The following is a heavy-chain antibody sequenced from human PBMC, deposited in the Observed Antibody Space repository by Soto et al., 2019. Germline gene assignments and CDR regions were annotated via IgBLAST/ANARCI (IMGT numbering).Heavy chain of an antibody. CDR2: IHYSGST. J-gene: IGHJ4*02. CDR1: GGSVNIGTYY. D-gene: IGHD5-18*01. V-gene: IGHV4-39*01. Sequence: SETLSLTCTVPGGSVNIGTYYWSWIRQPPGKGLEWIGIIHYSGSTYYNPSLKSRVTISVDTSKNQFSLKLSSVTAADTAVYYCARHHNGGDSYGVFDYWGQGTLVTVSS. CDR3: ARHHNGGDSYGVFDY.